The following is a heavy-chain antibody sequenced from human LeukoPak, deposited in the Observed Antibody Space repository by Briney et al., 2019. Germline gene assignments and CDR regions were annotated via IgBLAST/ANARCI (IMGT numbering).Heavy chain of an antibody. CDR1: GGSISSGGYS. CDR3: ASSYSNSWYDY. D-gene: IGHD6-13*01. V-gene: IGHV4-30-2*05. J-gene: IGHJ4*02. CDR2: IFDSGNI. Sequence: TLSLTCAVSGGSISSGGYSWSWIRQPPGKGLEWIGYIFDSGNIYYNPSLKSRLTISVDTSENQFSLKLTSVTAADTAIYYCASSYSNSWYDYWGQGILVTVSS.